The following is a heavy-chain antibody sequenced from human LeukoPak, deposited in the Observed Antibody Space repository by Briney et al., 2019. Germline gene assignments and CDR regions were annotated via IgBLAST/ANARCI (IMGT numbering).Heavy chain of an antibody. CDR1: GFSVSTSGVG. V-gene: IGHV2-5*02. CDR3: AHTISGVGSFDY. Sequence: SGPTLVKPTQTLTLTCSLSGFSVSTSGVGMGWIRQPPGKALEWLALIFWDDDKRYSPSLKSRFTITKDTSKNQVVLTVTNMGPVDTSTYYCAHTISGVGSFDYWGQGTLVTVSS. CDR2: IFWDDDK. D-gene: IGHD6-25*01. J-gene: IGHJ4*02.